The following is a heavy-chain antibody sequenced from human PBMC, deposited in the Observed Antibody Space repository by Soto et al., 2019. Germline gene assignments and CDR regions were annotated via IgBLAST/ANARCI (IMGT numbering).Heavy chain of an antibody. CDR3: ARAGDDCSAANCYVIDY. CDR2: INTGKGNT. V-gene: IGHV1-3*04. D-gene: IGHD2-2*01. J-gene: IGHJ4*02. CDR1: GYTFTNYA. Sequence: QVQLVQSGAEVKKPGASVKVSCKASGYTFTNYAMHWVRQAPRQRLEWMGWINTGKGNTKYSQKFQGRVTITRDTSASTAYMELSSLRSEDTAMYYCARAGDDCSAANCYVIDYWGQGTLVTVSS.